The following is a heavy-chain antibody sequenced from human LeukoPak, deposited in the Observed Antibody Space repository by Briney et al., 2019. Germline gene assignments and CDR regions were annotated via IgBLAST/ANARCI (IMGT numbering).Heavy chain of an antibody. V-gene: IGHV3-53*01. CDR3: ARTSGDLWFDP. Sequence: GGSLRLSCAASGFTVSSNYMSWVRQAPGKGLEWVSVIYSGGSTYYADSMKGRFTISRDNSKNTLYLQMNSLRAEDTAVYYCARTSGDLWFDPWGQGTLVTVSS. CDR2: IYSGGST. CDR1: GFTVSSNY. J-gene: IGHJ5*02. D-gene: IGHD3-10*01.